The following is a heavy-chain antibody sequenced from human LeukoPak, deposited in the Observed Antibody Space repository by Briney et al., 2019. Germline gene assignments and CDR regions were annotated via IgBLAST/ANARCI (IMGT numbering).Heavy chain of an antibody. CDR1: AFTFSRYW. V-gene: IGHV3-7*01. J-gene: IGHJ4*02. D-gene: IGHD3-10*01. Sequence: PGGSLRLFCAASAFTFSRYWMSWVRQAPGGGLEWVANIKQDGSEKYYVVSVTGRFSISRDNAKNSLYLQMNSLRAEDTAVYYWARDPRGWLVSFDYWGQGTLVTVSS. CDR2: IKQDGSEK. CDR3: ARDPRGWLVSFDY.